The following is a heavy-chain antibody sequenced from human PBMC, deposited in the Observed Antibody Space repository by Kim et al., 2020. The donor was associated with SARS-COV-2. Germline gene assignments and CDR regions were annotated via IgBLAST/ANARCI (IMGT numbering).Heavy chain of an antibody. J-gene: IGHJ5*02. CDR3: ARGITFGGVIVIRRAWFDP. CDR2: IYYSGST. V-gene: IGHV4-61*01. CDR1: GGSVSSGSYY. Sequence: SETLSLTCTVSGGSVSSGSYYWSWIRQPPGKGLEWIGYIYYSGSTHYNPSLKSRVTISVDTSKNQFSLKLSSVTAADTAVYYCARGITFGGVIVIRRAWFDPWGQGTLVTVSS. D-gene: IGHD3-16*02.